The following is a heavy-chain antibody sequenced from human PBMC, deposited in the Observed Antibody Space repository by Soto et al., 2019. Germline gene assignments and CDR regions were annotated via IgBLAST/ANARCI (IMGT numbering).Heavy chain of an antibody. J-gene: IGHJ4*02. CDR2: IYSGGST. CDR1: GFTVSSNY. Sequence: GGSLRLSCAASGFTVSSNYMSWVRQAPGKGLEWVSVIYSGGSTYYADSVKGRFTISRHNSKNTLYLQMNSLRAEDTAVYYCARESVGGGGSFKAFDYWGQGTLVTVSS. CDR3: ARESVGGGGSFKAFDY. D-gene: IGHD2-15*01. V-gene: IGHV3-53*04.